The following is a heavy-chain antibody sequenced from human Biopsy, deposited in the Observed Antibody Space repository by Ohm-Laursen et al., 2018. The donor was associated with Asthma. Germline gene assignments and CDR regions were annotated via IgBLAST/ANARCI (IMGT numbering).Heavy chain of an antibody. CDR1: GGTFSNYP. J-gene: IGHJ6*02. V-gene: IGHV1-69*13. CDR3: ASSGGNYGFYGMDV. CDR2: IIPIFDTP. Sequence: GASVKVSCKASGGTFSNYPFAWVRQAPGQGLEWMGGIIPIFDTPNSAQKFQGRVTITADESTSTGYMELSSLRSEDTAVYYCASSGGNYGFYGMDVWGQGTTVTVSS. D-gene: IGHD4-11*01.